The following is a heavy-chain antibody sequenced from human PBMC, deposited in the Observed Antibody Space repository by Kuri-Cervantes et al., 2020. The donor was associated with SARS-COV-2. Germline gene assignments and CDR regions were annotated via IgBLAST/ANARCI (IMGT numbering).Heavy chain of an antibody. V-gene: IGHV4-59*01. CDR3: ARGTTPVYVSGPLWFHLDL. D-gene: IGHD3-10*01. CDR1: GDSITIYY. CDR2: ISETGGT. J-gene: IGHJ5*02. Sequence: GSLRLSCTVSGDSITIYYWSWIRQSPGKGLEWIGFISETGGTNYNPSLKSRVTVSVDISKNQFSLKMNSVNAADPAVYYCARGTTPVYVSGPLWFHLDLWGQGTLVTVSS.